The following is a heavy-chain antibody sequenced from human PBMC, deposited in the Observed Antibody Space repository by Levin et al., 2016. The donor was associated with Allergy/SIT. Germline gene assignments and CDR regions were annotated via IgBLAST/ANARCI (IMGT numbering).Heavy chain of an antibody. D-gene: IGHD6-13*01. CDR2: ISSSSSYT. Sequence: GESLKISCAASGFTFSDYYMSWIRQAPGKGLEWVSYISSSSSYTNYADSVKGRFTISRDNAKNSLYLQMNSLRAEDTAVYYCARDRAAAGPIDYWGQGTLVTVSS. V-gene: IGHV3-11*06. J-gene: IGHJ4*02. CDR3: ARDRAAAGPIDY. CDR1: GFTFSDYY.